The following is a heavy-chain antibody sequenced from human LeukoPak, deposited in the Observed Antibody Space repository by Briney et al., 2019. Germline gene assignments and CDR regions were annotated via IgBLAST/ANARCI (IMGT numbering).Heavy chain of an antibody. CDR2: ISWNSGSI. Sequence: GGSLRLSCAASGFSFDDYGMHWVRQAPGKGLEWVSGISWNSGSIGYADSVKGRFTISRDNAKNSLYLQMNSLRAEDTALYYCAKDRPGTTSFDYWGQGTLVTVSS. D-gene: IGHD4-17*01. V-gene: IGHV3-9*01. J-gene: IGHJ4*02. CDR3: AKDRPGTTSFDY. CDR1: GFSFDDYG.